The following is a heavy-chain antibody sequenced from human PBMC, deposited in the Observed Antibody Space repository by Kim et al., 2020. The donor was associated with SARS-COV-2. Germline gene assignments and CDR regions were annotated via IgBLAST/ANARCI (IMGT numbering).Heavy chain of an antibody. CDR1: GFTFDDYA. V-gene: IGHV3-9*01. Sequence: GGSLRLSCAASGFTFDDYAMHWVRQAPGKGLEWVSGISWNSGSIGYADSVKGRFTISRDNAKNSLYLQMNSLRAEDTALYYCAKDISSSWYARGPYYWGQGTLVTVSS. D-gene: IGHD6-13*01. CDR3: AKDISSSWYARGPYY. CDR2: ISWNSGSI. J-gene: IGHJ4*02.